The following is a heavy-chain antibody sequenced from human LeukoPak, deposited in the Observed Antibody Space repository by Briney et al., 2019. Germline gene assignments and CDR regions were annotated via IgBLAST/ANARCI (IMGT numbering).Heavy chain of an antibody. D-gene: IGHD3-3*01. CDR1: GYTFTSYD. Sequence: ASVKVSXKASGYTFTSYDINWVRQATGQGLEWMGWMNPNSGNTGYAQKFQGRVTITRNTSISTAYMELSSLRSEDTAVYYCARGRAPYYDFWSGYLPSNWFDPWGQGTLVTVSS. V-gene: IGHV1-8*03. CDR2: MNPNSGNT. CDR3: ARGRAPYYDFWSGYLPSNWFDP. J-gene: IGHJ5*02.